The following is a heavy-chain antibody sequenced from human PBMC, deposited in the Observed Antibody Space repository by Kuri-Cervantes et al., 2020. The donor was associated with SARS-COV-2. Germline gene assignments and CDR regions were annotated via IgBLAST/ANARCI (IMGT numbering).Heavy chain of an antibody. Sequence: GSLRLSCTVSGGSISSYYWSWIRQPPGKGLEWIGYIYYSGSTNYNPSLKSRVTISVDTSKNQFFLDLTSVTAADTAVYWCVRGPTFHFDSWGQGTLVTVSS. CDR1: GGSISSYY. V-gene: IGHV4-59*12. D-gene: IGHD2/OR15-2a*01. CDR2: IYYSGST. CDR3: VRGPTFHFDS. J-gene: IGHJ4*02.